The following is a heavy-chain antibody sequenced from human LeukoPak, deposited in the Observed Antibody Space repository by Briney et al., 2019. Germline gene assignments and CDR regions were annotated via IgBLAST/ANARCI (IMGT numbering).Heavy chain of an antibody. D-gene: IGHD6-19*01. J-gene: IGHJ4*02. CDR1: GGSISSYY. CDR2: IYYSGST. V-gene: IGHV4-59*01. CDR3: ARDRAQKYSSGWGGGYFDY. Sequence: PSETLSLTCTVSGGSISSYYWSWIRQPPGKGLEWIGYIYYSGSTNYNPSLKSRVTISVDTSKNQFSLKLSSVTAADTAVYYCARDRAQKYSSGWGGGYFDYWGQGTLVTVSS.